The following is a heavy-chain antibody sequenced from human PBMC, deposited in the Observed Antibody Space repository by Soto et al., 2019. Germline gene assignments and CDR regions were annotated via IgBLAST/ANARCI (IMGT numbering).Heavy chain of an antibody. J-gene: IGHJ4*02. CDR3: AIFGGSVSG. D-gene: IGHD3-10*01. CDR1: GYTYTGHY. CDR2: INAGNDNI. V-gene: IGHV1-3*01. Sequence: GASVKVSCKAAGYTYTGHYMPWVRQAPGQRLECMGWINAGNDNIKYSQKFQGGVTFTTDTSASTAYMDLTSLRSEDTAVYYCAIFGGSVSGWGQGTLVTVSS.